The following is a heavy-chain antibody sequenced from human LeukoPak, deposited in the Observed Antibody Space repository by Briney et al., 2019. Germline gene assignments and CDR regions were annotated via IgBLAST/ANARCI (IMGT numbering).Heavy chain of an antibody. D-gene: IGHD3-3*01. V-gene: IGHV3-7*01. J-gene: IGHJ4*02. CDR3: ARGVPYDSWSGPHYSDY. Sequence: GGSLRLSCAASRFTLSTYWMSWVRQAPGKGLEWVAHIKQDGSQEYYVDSVKGRFTISRDSAKNSLYLQMNSLRAEDTAVYYCARGVPYDSWSGPHYSDYWGQGTMVTVSS. CDR1: RFTLSTYW. CDR2: IKQDGSQE.